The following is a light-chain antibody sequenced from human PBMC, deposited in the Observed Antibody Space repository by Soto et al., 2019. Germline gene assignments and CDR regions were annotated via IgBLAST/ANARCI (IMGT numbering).Light chain of an antibody. Sequence: EIVLTQSPGTLSLSPGERATLSCRASQSVSSSYLAWYQQKPGQAPRLLIYGASSRATGIPDRFSGSGSGTDFTLTISRLEPEDFAVXYCQQYGSSPTFCPETKVDIK. J-gene: IGKJ3*01. CDR2: GAS. V-gene: IGKV3-20*01. CDR1: QSVSSSY. CDR3: QQYGSSPT.